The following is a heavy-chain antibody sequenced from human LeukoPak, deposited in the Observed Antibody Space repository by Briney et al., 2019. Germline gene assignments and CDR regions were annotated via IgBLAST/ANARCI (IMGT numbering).Heavy chain of an antibody. CDR1: GFTFSSYA. CDR3: AKIRFYYDSSFDYWYFDL. J-gene: IGHJ2*01. CDR2: ISGSGGST. Sequence: GGSLRLSCAASGFTFSSYAMSWVRQAPGKGLEWVSAISGSGGSTYYADSVKGRFTISRDNSKNTLYLRINRLRAEDTAIYFCAKIRFYYDSSFDYWYFDLWGRGTLVTVSS. V-gene: IGHV3-23*01. D-gene: IGHD3-22*01.